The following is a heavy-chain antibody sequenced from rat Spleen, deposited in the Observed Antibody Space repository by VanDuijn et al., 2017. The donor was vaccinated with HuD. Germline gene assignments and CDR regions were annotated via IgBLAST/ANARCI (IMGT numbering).Heavy chain of an antibody. CDR2: ISYDGSST. CDR1: GFTFSNYD. CDR3: ASQVKGDY. J-gene: IGHJ2*01. Sequence: EVQLVESGGGLVQPGRSLKLSCAASGFTFSNYDMAWVRQAPTKGLEWVASISYDGSSTYYRDSVKGRFTISRDNAKSTLYLQMSKLGSEDTAIYYCASQVKGDYWGQGVMVTVSS. V-gene: IGHV5-22*01.